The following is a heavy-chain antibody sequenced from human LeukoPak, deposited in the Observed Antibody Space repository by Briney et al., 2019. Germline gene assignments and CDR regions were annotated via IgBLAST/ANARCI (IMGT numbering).Heavy chain of an antibody. CDR3: VRDRRCSGSDCTPGDDFDY. Sequence: GGSLTLFCAASRFILSRLWMHGVPRAPGGGVVWVSRINEDGIFMNYADSVKDRFTISRDNAKNTVLLQMNGLRAEDTAVYYCVRDRRCSGSDCTPGDDFDYWGQGTLVTVSS. CDR2: INEDGIFM. J-gene: IGHJ4*02. D-gene: IGHD2-15*01. CDR1: RFILSRLW. V-gene: IGHV3-74*01.